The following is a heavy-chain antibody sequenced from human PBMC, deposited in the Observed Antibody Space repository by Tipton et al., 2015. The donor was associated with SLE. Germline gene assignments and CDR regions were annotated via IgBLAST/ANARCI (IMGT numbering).Heavy chain of an antibody. D-gene: IGHD3/OR15-3a*01. CDR2: INHSGGT. CDR3: ARAPGLDRDYYYYYYMDV. Sequence: TLSLTCAVYGGSFSGYYWGWIRQPPGKGLEWIGKINHSGGTNYNPSLKSRVTISVDTSKNQFSLKLSSVTAADTAVYYCARAPGLDRDYYYYYYMDVWGKGTTVTVSS. CDR1: GGSFSGYY. J-gene: IGHJ6*03. V-gene: IGHV4-34*01.